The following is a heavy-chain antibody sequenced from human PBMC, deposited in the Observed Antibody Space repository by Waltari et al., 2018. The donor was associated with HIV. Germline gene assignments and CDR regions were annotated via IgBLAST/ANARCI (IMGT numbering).Heavy chain of an antibody. CDR1: GFTFGSYA. CDR3: AKDPKIVVVTDY. D-gene: IGHD3-22*01. Sequence: EVQLLESGGGLVQPGGSLRLSCAAAGFTFGSYAISWVRQAPGKGLEWVSAISGSGGSTYYADSVKGRFTISRDNSKNTLYLQMNSLRAEDTAVYYCAKDPKIVVVTDYWGQGTLVTVSS. J-gene: IGHJ4*02. CDR2: ISGSGGST. V-gene: IGHV3-23*01.